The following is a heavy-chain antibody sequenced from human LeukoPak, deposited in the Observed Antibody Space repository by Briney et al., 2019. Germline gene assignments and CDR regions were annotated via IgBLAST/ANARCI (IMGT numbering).Heavy chain of an antibody. CDR2: IWYDGSNK. CDR3: AKWGGFVAGTTGNWFDP. CDR1: GFTLSSYG. V-gene: IGHV3-33*06. D-gene: IGHD1-7*01. Sequence: GRSLRLSCAASGFTLSSYGIHWFRQAPGKGLEWVAVIWYDGSNKYYADSVKGRFTNSRDNYKNTLYVQMNGLRDEDTAVYCCAKWGGFVAGTTGNWFDPWGGGTLVTVSS. J-gene: IGHJ5*02.